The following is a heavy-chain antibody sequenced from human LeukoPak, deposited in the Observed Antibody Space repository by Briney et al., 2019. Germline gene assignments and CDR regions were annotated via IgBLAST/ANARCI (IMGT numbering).Heavy chain of an antibody. V-gene: IGHV3-30*02. Sequence: GGSLRLSCAASGFTFGSYGMHWVRQAPGKGLEWVAFIGYDGSNKFYAESVKGRFTISRDNSKNTLYVQMNSLRAEDTAVYYCAKGTLGATIPRDWFNLWGQGTLVTVSS. D-gene: IGHD3-3*01. CDR1: GFTFGSYG. J-gene: IGHJ5*02. CDR2: IGYDGSNK. CDR3: AKGTLGATIPRDWFNL.